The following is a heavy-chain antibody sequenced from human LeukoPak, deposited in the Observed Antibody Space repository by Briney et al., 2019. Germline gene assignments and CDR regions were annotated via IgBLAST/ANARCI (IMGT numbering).Heavy chain of an antibody. D-gene: IGHD6-13*01. Sequence: ASVKVSCEASGYTFTDYYMHWVRQAPGQGLEWVGWINPNSGGTKYAQKFQGRVTMTRDTSISTAYMELSSLRSDDTAVYFCARSGISWTFPFDKWGQGTLVTVSS. V-gene: IGHV1-2*02. CDR1: GYTFTDYY. CDR2: INPNSGGT. J-gene: IGHJ4*02. CDR3: ARSGISWTFPFDK.